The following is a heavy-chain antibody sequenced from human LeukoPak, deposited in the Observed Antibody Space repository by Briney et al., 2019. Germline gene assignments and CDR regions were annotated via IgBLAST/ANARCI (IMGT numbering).Heavy chain of an antibody. CDR3: AKDYYDSSGWNYYYMDV. D-gene: IGHD3-22*01. V-gene: IGHV3-23*01. J-gene: IGHJ6*03. CDR2: ISGSGGST. Sequence: PGGSLRLSCAASGFTFSSYAMSWVRQAPGKGLEWVSAISGSGGSTYYADSVKGRFTISRDNSKNTLYLQMNSLRAEDTVVYYCAKDYYDSSGWNYYYMDVWGKGTTVTISS. CDR1: GFTFSSYA.